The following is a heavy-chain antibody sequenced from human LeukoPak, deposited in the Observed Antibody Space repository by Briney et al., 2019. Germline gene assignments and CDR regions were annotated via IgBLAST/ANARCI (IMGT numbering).Heavy chain of an antibody. V-gene: IGHV3-48*03. D-gene: IGHD6-19*01. J-gene: IGHJ6*02. CDR1: GFTLSSYG. CDR2: IRSMGSTI. Sequence: GGSLRLSCAASGFTLSSYGMNWVRPASGNGLEWGSSIRSMGSTISYADYVKGRFTISRDNAKSTLYLQMNSLRAEDTAVYYCARVSGWYGMDVWGQGTTVTVSS. CDR3: ARVSGWYGMDV.